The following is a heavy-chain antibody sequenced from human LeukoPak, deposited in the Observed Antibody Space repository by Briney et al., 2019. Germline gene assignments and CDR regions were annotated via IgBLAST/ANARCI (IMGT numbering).Heavy chain of an antibody. Sequence: SETLSLTCTVSGDSVTNTRYYWGWIRQPPGKGLEWIGTIYYTGDTYYNPSLKSRVTISVDTSNDQFSLELSSVTAADTAVYYCARLTAAAGTPTFDYWGQGTLVTVSS. D-gene: IGHD6-13*01. CDR1: GDSVTNTRYY. CDR3: ARLTAAAGTPTFDY. J-gene: IGHJ4*02. CDR2: IYYTGDT. V-gene: IGHV4-39*07.